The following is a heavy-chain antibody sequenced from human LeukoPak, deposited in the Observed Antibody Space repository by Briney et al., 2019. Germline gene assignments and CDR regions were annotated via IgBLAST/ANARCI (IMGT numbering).Heavy chain of an antibody. CDR3: ARDYCSSTTCPPFYYYYLDV. V-gene: IGHV1-18*01. CDR1: GYTFTSYG. D-gene: IGHD2-2*01. CDR2: ISAYNGNT. Sequence: ASVKVSCKASGYTFTSYGISWVRQAPGQGLEWMGWISAYNGNTNYAQKLQGRVTMTTDTSTSTAYMELRSLRSDDTAVYYCARDYCSSTTCPPFYYYYLDVWGTGTTVTVSS. J-gene: IGHJ6*03.